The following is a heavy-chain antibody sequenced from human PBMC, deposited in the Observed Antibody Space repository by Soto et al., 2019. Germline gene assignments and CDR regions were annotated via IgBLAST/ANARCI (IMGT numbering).Heavy chain of an antibody. CDR1: GDSVSSNSAA. V-gene: IGHV6-1*01. J-gene: IGHJ5*02. Sequence: SQTLSLTCAISGDSVSSNSAAWNWIRQSPSRGHEWLGRTYYRSKWYNDYAVSVKSRITINPDTSKNQFSLQLNSVTPEDTAVYYCARSPYYDFWSGPPWVRWFDPWGQGTLVTVSS. D-gene: IGHD3-3*01. CDR2: TYYRSKWYN. CDR3: ARSPYYDFWSGPPWVRWFDP.